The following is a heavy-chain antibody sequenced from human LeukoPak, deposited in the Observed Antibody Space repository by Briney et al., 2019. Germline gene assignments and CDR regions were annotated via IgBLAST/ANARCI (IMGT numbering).Heavy chain of an antibody. CDR1: GFTFSSYS. Sequence: GGSLRLSCAASGFTFSSYSMNWVRQAPGKGLEWVSSISSSSSYIYYADSVKGRFTISRDNAKNSLYLQMNSLRAEDTAVYYCARDRGVDTAMVNYYYYGMDVWGQGTTVTVSS. D-gene: IGHD5-18*01. J-gene: IGHJ6*02. V-gene: IGHV3-21*01. CDR2: ISSSSSYI. CDR3: ARDRGVDTAMVNYYYYGMDV.